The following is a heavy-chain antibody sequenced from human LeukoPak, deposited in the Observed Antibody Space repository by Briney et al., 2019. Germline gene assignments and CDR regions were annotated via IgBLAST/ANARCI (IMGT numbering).Heavy chain of an antibody. V-gene: IGHV4-61*02. D-gene: IGHD2-2*01. CDR3: ARGTSPFRGYCSSTSCYAFDY. J-gene: IGHJ4*02. Sequence: SQTLSLTCTVSGGSISSGSYYWSWIRQPAGKGLEWIGRIYTSGSTNYNPSLKSRVTISVDTSKNQFSLKLSSVTAADTAVYYCARGTSPFRGYCSSTSCYAFDYWGQGTLVTVSS. CDR1: GGSISSGSYY. CDR2: IYTSGST.